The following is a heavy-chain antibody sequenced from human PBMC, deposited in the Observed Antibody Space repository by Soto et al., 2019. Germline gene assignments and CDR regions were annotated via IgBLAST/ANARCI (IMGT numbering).Heavy chain of an antibody. CDR2: IWYDGSNK. D-gene: IGHD4-17*01. V-gene: IGHV3-33*01. Sequence: GGSLRLSCAASGFTFSSYGMHWVRQAPGKGLEWVAVIWYDGSNKYYADSVKGRFTISRDNSKNTLYLQMNSLRAEDTAVYYCARAGAEGDYGFDYWGQGTQVTLSS. CDR3: ARAGAEGDYGFDY. J-gene: IGHJ4*02. CDR1: GFTFSSYG.